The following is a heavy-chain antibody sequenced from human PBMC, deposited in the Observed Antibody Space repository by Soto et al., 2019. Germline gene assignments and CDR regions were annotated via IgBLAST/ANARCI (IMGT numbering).Heavy chain of an antibody. Sequence: QVHLQESGPGLVKPSGTLSLTCGVSGGSINNGYWWTWVRQPPGKGLEWIGEKHHSGSTNYNLSLKSRVSISLDKSKNQFSLILSSVTAADTAVYYCAYSSGWWRLDAWGQGTTVTVSS. D-gene: IGHD6-19*01. V-gene: IGHV4-4*02. CDR2: KHHSGST. CDR1: GGSINNGYW. CDR3: AYSSGWWRLDA. J-gene: IGHJ6*02.